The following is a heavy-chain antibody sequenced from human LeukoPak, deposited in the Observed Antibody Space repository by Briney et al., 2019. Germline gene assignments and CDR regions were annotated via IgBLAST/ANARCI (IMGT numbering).Heavy chain of an antibody. CDR1: RFTFIACG. CDR3: AKGTAVDRQYFEN. D-gene: IGHD1-1*01. V-gene: IGHV3-30*18. CDR2: ISFDGSHK. J-gene: IGHJ4*02. Sequence: PGGSLRLSCAASRFTFIACGMHWVRQAPGKGLEWVAAISFDGSHKYYADSVKGRFTIPRDNSMNTLYLQMNSLRAEDTAVYYCAKGTAVDRQYFENWGQGTLVTVSS.